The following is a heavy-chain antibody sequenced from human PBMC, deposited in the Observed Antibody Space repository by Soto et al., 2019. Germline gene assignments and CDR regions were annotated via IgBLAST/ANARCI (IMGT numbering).Heavy chain of an antibody. CDR3: AGMVGATLVDF. D-gene: IGHD1-26*01. V-gene: IGHV4-4*02. CDR2: LYHSGST. J-gene: IGHJ4*02. CDR1: GASIISTTSNW. Sequence: QVQLQESGPGLVRPSGTLSLTCAVSGASIISTTSNWWRWVRKPPGKGLQWIGELYHSGSTNFNPSLKCRVTMSVDKPKIQFSLKLSSVTAAEAAVYYCAGMVGATLVDFWGQGTLVTVSS.